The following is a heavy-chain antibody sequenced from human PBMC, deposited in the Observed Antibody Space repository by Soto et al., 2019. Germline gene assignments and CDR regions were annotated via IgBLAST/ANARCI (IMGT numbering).Heavy chain of an antibody. CDR1: GYAVTSYG. CDR2: ISAYNGNT. D-gene: IGHD3-3*01. Sequence: SCKASCKESGYAVTSYGMSWAQQAPGQGLEWMGWISAYNGNTNYAQKLQGRVTMTTDTSTSTAYMELRSLRSDDTAVYYCARVWSGNYAYFDYWGQGTLVTVSS. J-gene: IGHJ4*02. V-gene: IGHV1-18*01. CDR3: ARVWSGNYAYFDY.